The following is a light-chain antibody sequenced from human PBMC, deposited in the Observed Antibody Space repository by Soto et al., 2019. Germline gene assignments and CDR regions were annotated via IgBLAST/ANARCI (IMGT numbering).Light chain of an antibody. J-gene: IGKJ3*01. V-gene: IGKV3-20*01. CDR1: QSVSSTY. Sequence: EIVLTQSPGTLSLSPGERATLSCRASQSVSSTYLAWYQQKPGQAPRLLIYGASNRATGIPDRFSGRGSGTDFTLTISRLEPEDFSVYDCQQYGSAPFTFGPATKVDIK. CDR3: QQYGSAPFT. CDR2: GAS.